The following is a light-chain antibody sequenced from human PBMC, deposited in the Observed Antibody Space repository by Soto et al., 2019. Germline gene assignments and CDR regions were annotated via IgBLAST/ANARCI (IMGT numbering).Light chain of an antibody. V-gene: IGKV3-11*01. J-gene: IGKJ1*01. CDR1: QRVSRY. CDR2: DAS. CDR3: QQRSSWPRT. Sequence: EIVLTQSPATLSLSPGERATLSCRASQRVSRYLAWYQQKPGQVPRLVIYDASNRATGIPGRFSGSGSGTDFTLTISSLEPEDFGVYYCQQRSSWPRTFGQGTKVEIK.